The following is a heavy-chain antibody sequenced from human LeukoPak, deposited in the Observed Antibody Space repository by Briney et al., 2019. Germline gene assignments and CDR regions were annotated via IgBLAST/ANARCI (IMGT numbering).Heavy chain of an antibody. D-gene: IGHD6-19*01. J-gene: IGHJ4*02. CDR3: ARDGDSSGWNPYFDY. CDR2: IYTSGST. Sequence: SETLSLTCTVSGGSISSYYWSWIRQPAGKGLEWIGRIYTSGSTNYNPSLKSRVTMSVDTSKNQFSLKLSSVTAAGTAVYYCARDGDSSGWNPYFDYWGQGTLVTVSS. CDR1: GGSISSYY. V-gene: IGHV4-4*07.